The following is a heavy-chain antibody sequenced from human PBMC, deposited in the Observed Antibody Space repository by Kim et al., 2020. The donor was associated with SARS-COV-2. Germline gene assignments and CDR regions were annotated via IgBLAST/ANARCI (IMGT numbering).Heavy chain of an antibody. CDR1: GFSFSTYA. D-gene: IGHD1-26*01. Sequence: GGSLRLSCVASGFSFSTYAMSWVRQAPGKGLEWVSSISGSGDKIKFAESVKGRFTISRDNSKNTLYLQINSLRGEDTAVYYCAKERGYYGLDFFDSWGQGTLVTVFS. CDR3: AKERGYYGLDFFDS. V-gene: IGHV3-23*01. CDR2: ISGSGDKI. J-gene: IGHJ4*02.